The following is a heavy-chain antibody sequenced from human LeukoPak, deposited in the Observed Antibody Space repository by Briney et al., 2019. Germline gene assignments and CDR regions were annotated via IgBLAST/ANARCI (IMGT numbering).Heavy chain of an antibody. V-gene: IGHV3-49*03. Sequence: GGSLRLSCRASGFTFGDSVMSWFRQAPGKGLEWVAFIRSQRYGGTTQYAASVKGRFTISRDDSKSIANLQMNSLKTEDTAVYYCSRSYDVLTGYFPPDYWGQGTLVTVSS. D-gene: IGHD3-9*01. CDR3: SRSYDVLTGYFPPDY. CDR1: GFTFGDSV. CDR2: IRSQRYGGTT. J-gene: IGHJ4*02.